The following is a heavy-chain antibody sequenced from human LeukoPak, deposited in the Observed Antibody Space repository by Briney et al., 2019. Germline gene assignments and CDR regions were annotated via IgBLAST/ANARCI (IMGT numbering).Heavy chain of an antibody. CDR1: GFSFTMSA. CDR2: IVVGGGRT. D-gene: IGHD2-15*01. CDR3: AAESEVGVTGYYYNGMDV. V-gene: IGHV1-58*01. J-gene: IGHJ6*02. Sequence: SENVSCKASGFSFTMSAVQWVRQARAQRREWIGWIVVGGGRTDYAQRLQERVTITRDISTRTAYMELRSLRIEETAIYYCAAESEVGVTGYYYNGMDVWGQGTTVTVSS.